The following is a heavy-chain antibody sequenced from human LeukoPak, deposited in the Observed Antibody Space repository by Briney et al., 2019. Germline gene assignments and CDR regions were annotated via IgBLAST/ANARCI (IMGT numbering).Heavy chain of an antibody. CDR1: GRSISSYY. CDR2: IHYSGKT. Sequence: SETLTLTCTVSGRSISSYYWSWIRQPPGKGMEWIGYIHYSGKTRYNTSLQSRVTISLETSKKQFSLKLTSVTAADTAVYYCARGMLEDLNLFDYWGQGTLVTVSS. CDR3: ARGMLEDLNLFDY. J-gene: IGHJ4*02. V-gene: IGHV4-59*01. D-gene: IGHD2-8*01.